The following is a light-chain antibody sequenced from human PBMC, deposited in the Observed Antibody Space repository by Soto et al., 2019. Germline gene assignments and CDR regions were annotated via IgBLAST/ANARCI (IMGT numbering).Light chain of an antibody. CDR3: SSYTRSSLYV. J-gene: IGLJ1*01. V-gene: IGLV2-14*01. CDR2: EVT. Sequence: QSALTQPASVSGSPGQSITIPCTGTSSDVGGYNYVSWYQQHPGKAPKLMIYEVTNRPSGVSNRFSGSKSGNTASLTISGVQAEDEADYYCSSYTRSSLYVFGTGTKVTVL. CDR1: SSDVGGYNY.